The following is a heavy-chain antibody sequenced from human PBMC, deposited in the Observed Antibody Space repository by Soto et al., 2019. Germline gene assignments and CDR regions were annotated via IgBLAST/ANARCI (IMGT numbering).Heavy chain of an antibody. CDR2: ISYSGST. J-gene: IGHJ4*02. D-gene: IGHD5-18*01. CDR1: GGSISSDSYY. CDR3: ARQRIQLWLGVVNYLDY. Sequence: SETLSLTCTVSGGSISSDSYYWGWIRQSPEKGLEWIASISYSGSTYYNPTLKSRLIISVDTSKSQFSLKLSSVTAADTAVYYCARQRIQLWLGVVNYLDYWGQGTLVTVS. V-gene: IGHV4-39*01.